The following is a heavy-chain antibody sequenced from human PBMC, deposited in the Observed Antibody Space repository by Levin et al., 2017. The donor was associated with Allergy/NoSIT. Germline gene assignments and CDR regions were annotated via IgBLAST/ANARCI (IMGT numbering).Heavy chain of an antibody. V-gene: IGHV3-30*18. J-gene: IGHJ4*02. CDR1: GFSFSSHG. CDR2: ISYDGKRK. Sequence: GGSLRLSFAASGFSFSSHGMHWVRHTPGKVLEWVAGISYDGKRKFYGDSVTGRFTISRDNSRNTLYLQMDGLTADDTAVYYCAKDRYGSGWFVFDYWGQGTLVTVSS. D-gene: IGHD6-13*01. CDR3: AKDRYGSGWFVFDY.